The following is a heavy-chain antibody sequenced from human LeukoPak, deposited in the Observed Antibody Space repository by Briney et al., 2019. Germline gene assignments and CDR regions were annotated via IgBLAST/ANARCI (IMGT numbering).Heavy chain of an antibody. CDR3: VRDSGHTSGWYNWFDP. CDR2: IWYDGSNK. Sequence: PGGSLRLSCAASGFTFSHYGMHWVRQAPGKGLEWVSLIWYDGSNKNYADSVKGRFTISRDNSKNTLYLQMNSLRVEDTAVYFCVRDSGHTSGWYNWFDPWGQGTLVTVSS. CDR1: GFTFSHYG. D-gene: IGHD6-19*01. V-gene: IGHV3-33*01. J-gene: IGHJ5*02.